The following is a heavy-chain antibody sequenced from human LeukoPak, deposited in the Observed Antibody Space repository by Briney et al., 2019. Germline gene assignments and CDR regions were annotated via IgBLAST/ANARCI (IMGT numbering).Heavy chain of an antibody. CDR3: AKCSASYYNDAFDI. CDR2: IRGGGAVT. V-gene: IGHV3-23*01. CDR1: GFTFDNYA. D-gene: IGHD3-10*02. J-gene: IGHJ3*02. Sequence: PGGSLRLSCAASGFTFDNYAMNWVRQAPGKGLEWLSYIRGGGAVTRYSDSVKGRFTISRDNSKNTLYLQMNHLRAEDTAIYYCAKCSASYYNDAFDIWGRGTKVTVSS.